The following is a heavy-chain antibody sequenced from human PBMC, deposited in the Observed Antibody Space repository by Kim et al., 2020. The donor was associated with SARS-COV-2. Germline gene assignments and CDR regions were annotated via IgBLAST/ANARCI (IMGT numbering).Heavy chain of an antibody. CDR1: GFTFSSYG. CDR3: ARDDAGYYYDSSGYSDAFDI. J-gene: IGHJ3*02. CDR2: ISYDGSNK. Sequence: GGSLRLSCAASGFTFSSYGMHWVRQAPGKGLEWVAVISYDGSNKYYADSVKGRFTISRDNSKNTLYLQMNSLRAEDTAVYYCARDDAGYYYDSSGYSDAFDIWGQGTMVTVSS. V-gene: IGHV3-33*05. D-gene: IGHD3-22*01.